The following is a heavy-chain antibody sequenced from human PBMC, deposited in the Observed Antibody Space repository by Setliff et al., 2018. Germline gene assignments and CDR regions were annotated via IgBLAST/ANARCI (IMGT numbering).Heavy chain of an antibody. CDR2: IDKDGTTT. CDR1: GFTFSSYS. CDR3: ASSLEFFYDTNGFYGFDY. D-gene: IGHD3-22*01. J-gene: IGHJ4*02. V-gene: IGHV3-74*01. Sequence: GGSLRLSCVVSGFTFSSYSMNWVRRTPGKGPVWVSRIDKDGTTTSYADSVKGRFIISRDNAKNTLYLQMKSLRAEDTAVYYCASSLEFFYDTNGFYGFDYWGQGTRVT.